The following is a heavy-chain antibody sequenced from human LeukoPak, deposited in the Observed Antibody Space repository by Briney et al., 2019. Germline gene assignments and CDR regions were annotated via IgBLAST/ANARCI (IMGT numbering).Heavy chain of an antibody. CDR1: GFTFSSYW. J-gene: IGHJ5*02. Sequence: GGSLRLSCAASGFTFSSYWMSWVRQAPGKGLEWVANIKEDGSEIHYVDSVKGRFTISRDNAKNSVYLQMNSLRAEDTSVHYCAREGSGRYVGTGAQSWGQGTLVTASS. CDR3: AREGSGRYVGTGAQS. CDR2: IKEDGSEI. V-gene: IGHV3-7*01. D-gene: IGHD6-19*01.